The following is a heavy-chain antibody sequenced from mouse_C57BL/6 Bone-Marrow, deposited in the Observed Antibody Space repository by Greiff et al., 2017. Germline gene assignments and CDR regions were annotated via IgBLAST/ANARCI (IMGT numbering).Heavy chain of an antibody. J-gene: IGHJ2*01. V-gene: IGHV14-3*01. CDR1: GFNIKNTY. D-gene: IGHD1-1*01. CDR2: IVPANGNT. Sequence: EVQLQQSVAELVRPGASVKLSCTASGFNIKNTYMHWVKQRPEQGLEWIGRIVPANGNTKYAPKFQGKATITADTSSNTAYLQLSSLTSEDAAIYYVARSYYYGSSYPYYFDYWGQGTTLTVSS. CDR3: ARSYYYGSSYPYYFDY.